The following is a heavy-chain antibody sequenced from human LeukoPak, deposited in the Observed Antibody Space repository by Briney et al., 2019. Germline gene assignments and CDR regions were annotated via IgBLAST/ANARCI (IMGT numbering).Heavy chain of an antibody. CDR3: ARAAGGLLLPYSPFDY. D-gene: IGHD3-22*01. V-gene: IGHV3-7*01. CDR2: IKQDGSEK. Sequence: PGGSLRLSCAASGFTFSSYWMSWVRQAPGKGGEWVANIKQDGSEKYYVDSVKGRFAISRDNAKNSLYLQMNSLRAEDTAVYYCARAAGGLLLPYSPFDYWGQGTLVTVSS. J-gene: IGHJ4*02. CDR1: GFTFSSYW.